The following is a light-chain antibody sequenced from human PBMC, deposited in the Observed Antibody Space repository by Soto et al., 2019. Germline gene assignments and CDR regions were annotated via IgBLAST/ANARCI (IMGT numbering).Light chain of an antibody. CDR3: QQYGSSPPFT. CDR1: QTVDSTY. J-gene: IGKJ3*01. Sequence: EIVLTQSPGTLSLSPGESATLSCRASQTVDSTYLAWYQQKPGQAPRLLIFGASTRATGIPDRFSGSGSGTDFTLTISRLEPEDFAVYYCQQYGSSPPFTFGPGTKVDIK. CDR2: GAS. V-gene: IGKV3-20*01.